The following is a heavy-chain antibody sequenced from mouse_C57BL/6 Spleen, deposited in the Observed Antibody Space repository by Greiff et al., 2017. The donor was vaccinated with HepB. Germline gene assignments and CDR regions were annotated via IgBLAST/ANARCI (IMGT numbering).Heavy chain of an antibody. Sequence: DVMLVESGEGLVKPGGSLKLSCAASGFTFSSYAMSWVRQTPEKRLEWVAYISSGGDYIYYADTVKGRFTISRDNARNTLYLQMSSLKSEDTAMYYCTRDGYYGTLFAYWGQGTLVTVSA. CDR1: GFTFSSYA. V-gene: IGHV5-9-1*02. J-gene: IGHJ3*01. D-gene: IGHD1-1*01. CDR3: TRDGYYGTLFAY. CDR2: ISSGGDYI.